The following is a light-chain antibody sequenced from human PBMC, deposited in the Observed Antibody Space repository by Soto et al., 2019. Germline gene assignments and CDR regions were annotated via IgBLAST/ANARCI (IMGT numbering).Light chain of an antibody. CDR2: DAS. CDR1: QSVSSY. Sequence: EIVLTQSPATLSLSPGERATLSCRASQSVSSYLGWYQQKPGQAPRLLIYDASNRAAGIPARFSGSGSGTDFTLTISSVGPEDVAVYYCHQRSNWLSFGGGTKVEIK. CDR3: HQRSNWLS. V-gene: IGKV3-11*01. J-gene: IGKJ4*01.